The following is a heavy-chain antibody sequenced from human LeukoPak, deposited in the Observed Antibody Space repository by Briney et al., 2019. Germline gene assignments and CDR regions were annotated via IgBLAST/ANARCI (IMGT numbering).Heavy chain of an antibody. CDR2: INHSGST. D-gene: IGHD5-18*01. CDR1: GGSFSGYY. CDR3: AREKDPQHFDY. J-gene: IGHJ4*02. V-gene: IGHV4-34*01. Sequence: PSETLSLTCAVYGGSFSGYYWSWIRQPPGKGLEWIGEINHSGSTNYNPSLKSRVTMSVDTSKNQFSLKLSSVTAADTAVYYCAREKDPQHFDYWGQGTLVTVSS.